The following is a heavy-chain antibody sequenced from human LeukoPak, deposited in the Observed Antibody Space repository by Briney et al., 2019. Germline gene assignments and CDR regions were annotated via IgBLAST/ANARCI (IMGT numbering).Heavy chain of an antibody. V-gene: IGHV3-48*01. J-gene: IGHJ6*03. CDR3: ARDASWLSYSYYYMDV. D-gene: IGHD3-9*01. CDR1: GFTFSSYS. Sequence: GGSLRLSCAASGFTFSSYSMNWVRQAPGKGLEWVSYISSSSSTIYYTDSVKGRFTISRDNAKNSLYLQMNSLRAEDTAVYYCARDASWLSYSYYYMDVWGKGTTVTVSS. CDR2: ISSSSSTI.